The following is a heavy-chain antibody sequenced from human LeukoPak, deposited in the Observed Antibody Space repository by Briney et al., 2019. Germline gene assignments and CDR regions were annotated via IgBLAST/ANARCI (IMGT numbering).Heavy chain of an antibody. CDR2: VYYSGST. Sequence: SETLSLTCTVSAGSISSTSYSWGWIRQPPGKGLEWIGSVYYSGSTYYNPSLKSRVTISVDSSKNQFSLKLSSVTAADTAVYYCARGLSYYGSGNWFDPWGQGTLVTVSS. CDR1: AGSISSTSYS. V-gene: IGHV4-39*01. D-gene: IGHD3-10*01. CDR3: ARGLSYYGSGNWFDP. J-gene: IGHJ5*02.